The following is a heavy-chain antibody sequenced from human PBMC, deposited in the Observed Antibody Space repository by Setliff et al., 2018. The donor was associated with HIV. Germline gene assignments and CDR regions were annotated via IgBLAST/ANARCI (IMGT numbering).Heavy chain of an antibody. V-gene: IGHV1-18*01. Sequence: ASVKVSCKASGYTFSSFGISWVRQAPGQGFEWMGWISAYNGNTKSAQNLQGRVTMTTDTSTSTAHMELRSLRSDDTAVYYCARDREYMDVWGKGTTVTVSS. CDR1: GYTFSSFG. CDR3: ARDREYMDV. J-gene: IGHJ6*03. CDR2: ISAYNGNT.